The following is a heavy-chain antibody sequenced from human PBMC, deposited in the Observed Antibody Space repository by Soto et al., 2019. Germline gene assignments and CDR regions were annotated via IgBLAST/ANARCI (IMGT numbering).Heavy chain of an antibody. CDR3: ASPGGGYSYHS. D-gene: IGHD5-18*01. V-gene: IGHV3-72*01. CDR2: SRNKANSYST. CDR1: GLTFSDHY. Sequence: EVQLVESGGDLVQPGGSLRLSCVASGLTFSDHYMDWVRQTPGKGLEWVGRSRNKANSYSTEYAASVKDRFFISRDDSKDAVYLQMNSLKTADAAVYYCASPGGGYSYHSWGQGALVSVSS. J-gene: IGHJ4*02.